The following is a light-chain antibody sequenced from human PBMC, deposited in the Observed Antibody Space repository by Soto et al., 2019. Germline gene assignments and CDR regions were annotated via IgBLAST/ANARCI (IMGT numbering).Light chain of an antibody. J-gene: IGLJ3*02. CDR1: TGPVTSGRY. CDR3: LLYSSGGRV. V-gene: IGLV7-46*01. Sequence: QAVVTQEPSVTVSPGGTVTLTCDSSTGPVTSGRYPYWFQQKPGQAPRTLIYDTSLKYSWTPARFSGSLLRGKAALTLSGARPEDEADYYCLLYSSGGRVFGGGTKVTVL. CDR2: DTS.